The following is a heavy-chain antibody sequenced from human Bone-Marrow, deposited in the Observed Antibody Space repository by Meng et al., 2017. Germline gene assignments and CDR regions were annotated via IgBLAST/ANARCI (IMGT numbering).Heavy chain of an antibody. CDR3: ARAGRRKWIQLWFDY. Sequence: CTVSGGSISSSSYFWGWIRQPPGKGLEWLGSIYYSGSTYYNPSLKSRVTISVDTSKNQFSLKLSSVTAADTAVYYCARAGRRKWIQLWFDYWGQGTLVTVSS. D-gene: IGHD5-18*01. CDR2: IYYSGST. V-gene: IGHV4-39*07. CDR1: GGSISSSSYF. J-gene: IGHJ4*02.